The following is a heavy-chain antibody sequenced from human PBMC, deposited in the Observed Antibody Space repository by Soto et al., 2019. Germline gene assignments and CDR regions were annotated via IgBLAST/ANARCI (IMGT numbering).Heavy chain of an antibody. J-gene: IGHJ6*02. V-gene: IGHV1-18*01. CDR1: GYTFTSYG. D-gene: IGHD6-6*01. CDR2: ISAYNGNT. CDR3: ARDARKYSSSYHYGMDV. Sequence: QVQLVQSGAEVKKPGASVKVSCKASGYTFTSYGISWVRQAPGQGLEWMGWISAYNGNTNYAQKLQGRVTMTTDTSTRTAYMELRSLRSDDTAVYYCARDARKYSSSYHYGMDVWGQGTTVTVSS.